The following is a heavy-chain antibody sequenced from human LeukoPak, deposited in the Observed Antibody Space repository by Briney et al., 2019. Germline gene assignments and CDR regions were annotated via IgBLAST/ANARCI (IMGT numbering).Heavy chain of an antibody. D-gene: IGHD2-2*02. V-gene: IGHV4-59*01. J-gene: IGHJ5*02. Sequence: SETLSLTCTVSGGSISSYYWSWIRQPPGKGLEWIGYIYYSGSTNYNPSLKSRVTISVDTSKNQFSLKLSSVTAADTAVYYCARQTCSSTSCYSDWFDPWGQGTLATVSS. CDR3: ARQTCSSTSCYSDWFDP. CDR1: GGSISSYY. CDR2: IYYSGST.